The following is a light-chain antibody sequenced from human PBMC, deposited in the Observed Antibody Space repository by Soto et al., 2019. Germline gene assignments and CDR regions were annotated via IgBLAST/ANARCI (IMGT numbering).Light chain of an antibody. J-gene: IGLJ1*01. CDR2: RNN. Sequence: QSVLTQPPSASGTPGQRVTISCSGSSSNIGSNYVYWYQQLPGTAPKLLIYRNNQRPSGVPDRFSGSKSGTSAYLAISELRSEDEADYYCAAWDDSLSGSYVFGTGTKVTVL. V-gene: IGLV1-47*01. CDR1: SSNIGSNY. CDR3: AAWDDSLSGSYV.